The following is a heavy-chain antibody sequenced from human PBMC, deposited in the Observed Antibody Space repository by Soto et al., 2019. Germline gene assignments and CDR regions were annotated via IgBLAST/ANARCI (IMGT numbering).Heavy chain of an antibody. J-gene: IGHJ4*02. CDR1: GFTFSTYW. CDR3: ARGAFHNYYVDY. CDR2: IKGEESST. Sequence: EVQLVESGGDSVQPGGSLRLSCAASGFTFSTYWMHWVRQAPGEGLVWVSRIKGEESSTSSADSVKGRFTISRDNARNTLYLHMNSLRADDTAVYYCARGAFHNYYVDYWGQGTLVTVSS. V-gene: IGHV3-74*01. D-gene: IGHD3-3*02.